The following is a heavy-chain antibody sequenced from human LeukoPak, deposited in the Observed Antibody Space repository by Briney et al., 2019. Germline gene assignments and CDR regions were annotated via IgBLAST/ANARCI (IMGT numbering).Heavy chain of an antibody. V-gene: IGHV4-34*01. Sequence: SETLSLTCAVYGGSFSGYYWSWIRQPPGKGLEWIGEIYHSGSTNYNPSLKSRVTISVDTSKNQFSLKLSSVTAADTAVYYCARGTLSTIFGVVIAYYFDYWGQGTLVTVSS. CDR3: ARGTLSTIFGVVIAYYFDY. J-gene: IGHJ4*02. CDR2: IYHSGST. CDR1: GGSFSGYY. D-gene: IGHD3-3*01.